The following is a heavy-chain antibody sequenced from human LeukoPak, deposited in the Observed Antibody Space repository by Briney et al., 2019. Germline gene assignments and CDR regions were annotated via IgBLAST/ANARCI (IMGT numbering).Heavy chain of an antibody. CDR3: ARAGSGWYREQGYFDY. CDR2: IYSDGTT. V-gene: IGHV3-53*01. J-gene: IGHJ4*02. Sequence: GGSLRLSCAASGLSVSSNFITWVRQAPGKGPEWVPVIYSDGTTYYADSLKGRFTTSRDTSKSTVFLQMSSLRDEDTDVYYCARAGSGWYREQGYFDYWGQGTLVTVSS. D-gene: IGHD6-19*01. CDR1: GLSVSSNF.